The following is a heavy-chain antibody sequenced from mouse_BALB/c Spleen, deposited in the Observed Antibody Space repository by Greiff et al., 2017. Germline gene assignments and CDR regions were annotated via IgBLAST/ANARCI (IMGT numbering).Heavy chain of an antibody. J-gene: IGHJ3*01. CDR3: ARGPGPVSY. V-gene: IGHV5-6-5*01. Sequence: EVNVVESGGGLVKPGGSLKLSCAASGFTFSSYAMSWVRQTPEKRLEWVASISSGGSTYYPDSVKGRFTISRDNARNILYLQMSSLRSEDTAMYYCARGPGPVSYWGQGTLVTVSA. CDR2: ISSGGST. CDR1: GFTFSSYA.